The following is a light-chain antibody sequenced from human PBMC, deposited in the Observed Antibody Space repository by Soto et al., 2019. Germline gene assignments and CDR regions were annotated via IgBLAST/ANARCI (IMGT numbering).Light chain of an antibody. Sequence: QSVLTQPPSASGIPGQRVTISCSGSSSNIGTNYGYWYQQLPVTAPKLLIYSNTQRPSGVADRFSGSKSVTSASLAISGLRSDDEADYYCAAWDDSLRGPVFGGGTKLTVL. V-gene: IGLV1-47*02. CDR1: SSNIGTNY. CDR3: AAWDDSLRGPV. J-gene: IGLJ2*01. CDR2: SNT.